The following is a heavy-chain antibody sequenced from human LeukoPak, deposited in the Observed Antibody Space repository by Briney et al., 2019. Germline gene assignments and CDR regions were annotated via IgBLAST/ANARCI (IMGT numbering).Heavy chain of an antibody. CDR3: KRDEYGAAD. CDR1: GYCVSSGYY. V-gene: IGHV4-38-2*02. J-gene: IGHJ4*02. CDR2: FCHTWTT. Sequence: SDTLSLTCVVSGYCVSSGYYWGWIRQSPGEGLEWIASFCHTWTTYYNPSLKRRASISVNMSKNHVSLRLTSVTAADTAMYYCKRDEYGAADWGQGILVTVSS. D-gene: IGHD4-17*01.